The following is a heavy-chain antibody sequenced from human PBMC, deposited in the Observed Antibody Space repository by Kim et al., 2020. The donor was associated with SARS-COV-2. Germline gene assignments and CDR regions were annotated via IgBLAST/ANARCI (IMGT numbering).Heavy chain of an antibody. V-gene: IGHV4-59*13. CDR3: ARDYWGDYGGFDP. Sequence: SETLSLTYTVSGGSISSYYWSWIRQPPGKGLEWIGYIYYSGSTNYNPSLKSRVTISVDTSKNQFSLKLSSVTAADTAVYYCARDYWGDYGGFDPWGQGTLVTVSS. D-gene: IGHD4-17*01. J-gene: IGHJ5*02. CDR2: IYYSGST. CDR1: GGSISSYY.